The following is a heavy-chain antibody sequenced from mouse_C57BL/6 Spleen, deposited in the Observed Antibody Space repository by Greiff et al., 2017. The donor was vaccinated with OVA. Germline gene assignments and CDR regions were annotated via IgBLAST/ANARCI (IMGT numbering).Heavy chain of an antibody. CDR1: GYSITSDY. Sequence: EVQLQESGPGLAKPSQTLSLTCSVTGYSITSDYWNWIRKFPGNKLEYMGYISYSGSTYYNPSLNSRISITRDTSKNQYYLQLNSVTTEDTATYYCARWDYGSSYERYWYFDVWGTGTTVTVSS. J-gene: IGHJ1*03. CDR2: ISYSGST. CDR3: ARWDYGSSYERYWYFDV. V-gene: IGHV3-8*01. D-gene: IGHD1-1*01.